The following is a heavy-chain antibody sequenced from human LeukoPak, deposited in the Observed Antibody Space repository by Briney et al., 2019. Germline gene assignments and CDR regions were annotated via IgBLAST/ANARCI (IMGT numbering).Heavy chain of an antibody. D-gene: IGHD3-16*01. CDR2: IYYSGST. J-gene: IGHJ4*02. V-gene: IGHV4-61*01. Sequence: PSETLSLTCTVSGGSISSSSYYWGWIRQPPGKGLEWIGYIYYSGSTNYNPSLKSRVTISVDTSKNQFSLKLSSVTAADTAVYYCAREQGVYWGQGTLVTVSS. CDR1: GGSISSSSYY. CDR3: AREQGVY.